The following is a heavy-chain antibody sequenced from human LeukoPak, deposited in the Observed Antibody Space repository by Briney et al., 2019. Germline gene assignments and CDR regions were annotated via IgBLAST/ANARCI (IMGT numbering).Heavy chain of an antibody. V-gene: IGHV4-59*01. Sequence: SETLSLTCTVSGGSISGYYWSWIRQPPGKGLEWIGYIHYSGSTNYNPSLKSRVTISVDTSKNQFSLKLSSVTAADTAVYYCARGWQFVSPWGQGTLVTVSS. CDR2: IHYSGST. CDR1: GGSISGYY. CDR3: ARGWQFVSP. D-gene: IGHD2-15*01. J-gene: IGHJ4*02.